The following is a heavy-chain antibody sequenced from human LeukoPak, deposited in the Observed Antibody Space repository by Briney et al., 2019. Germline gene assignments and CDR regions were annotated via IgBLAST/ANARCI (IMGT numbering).Heavy chain of an antibody. CDR2: IRYDGSNK. Sequence: PGGSLRLSCAASGFTFSSYGMHWVRQAPGKGLEWVAFIRYDGSNKYYADSVKGRFTISRDNSKNTLYLQMNSLRAEDTAVYYCARVDGYCSSTSCYYYFDYWGQGTLVTVSS. D-gene: IGHD2-2*03. V-gene: IGHV3-30*02. CDR1: GFTFSSYG. CDR3: ARVDGYCSSTSCYYYFDY. J-gene: IGHJ4*02.